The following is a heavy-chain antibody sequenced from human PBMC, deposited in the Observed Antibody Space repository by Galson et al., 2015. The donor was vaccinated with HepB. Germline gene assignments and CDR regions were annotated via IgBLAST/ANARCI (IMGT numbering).Heavy chain of an antibody. V-gene: IGHV1-8*01. J-gene: IGHJ6*02. Sequence: SVTVSCKASGSTFTNCDINWVRQAAGQGLEWMGWMNPKSGNTGSAQKFQGRVTMTRDTSTSTVYMELSSLRSEDTAVYYCARSYCGGDCHSYYYYYGMDVWGQGTTVTVSS. CDR1: GSTFTNCD. CDR3: ARSYCGGDCHSYYYYYGMDV. D-gene: IGHD2-21*01. CDR2: MNPKSGNT.